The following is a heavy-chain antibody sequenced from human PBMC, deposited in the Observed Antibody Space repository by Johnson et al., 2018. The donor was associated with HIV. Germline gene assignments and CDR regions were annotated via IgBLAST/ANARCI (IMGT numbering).Heavy chain of an antibody. J-gene: IGHJ3*02. D-gene: IGHD6-13*01. Sequence: VQLVESGGGLVQPGRSLRLSCAASGFTFDDYAMHWVRQAPGKGLEWVSGISWNSGNIGYADSMKGRFTISRDNSKNTLYLQMNSLRAEDTAVYYCAREMAIAAAGHDAFDIWGQGTMVTVSS. CDR2: ISWNSGNI. V-gene: IGHV3-9*01. CDR1: GFTFDDYA. CDR3: AREMAIAAAGHDAFDI.